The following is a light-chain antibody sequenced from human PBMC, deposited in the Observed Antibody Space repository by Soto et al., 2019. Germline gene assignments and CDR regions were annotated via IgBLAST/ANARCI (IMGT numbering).Light chain of an antibody. CDR1: SSDVGGYNS. J-gene: IGLJ1*01. Sequence: QSALTQPPSASGSPGQSVTVSCTGTSSDVGGYNSVSWYQQHPDKAPKLMIYDVSQRPSGVPDRFSSSKSGNTASLTVSGLQAEDEADYYCSSYAGTHIVFGTGTKLTVL. CDR2: DVS. CDR3: SSYAGTHIV. V-gene: IGLV2-8*01.